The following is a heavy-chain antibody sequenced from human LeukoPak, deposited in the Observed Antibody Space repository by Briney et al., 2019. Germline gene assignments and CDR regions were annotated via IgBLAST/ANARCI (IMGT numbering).Heavy chain of an antibody. V-gene: IGHV1-2*04. CDR3: ARADHYDILTGLDY. CDR2: INPNSGGT. J-gene: IGHJ4*02. D-gene: IGHD3-9*01. Sequence: ASVKVSCKASGYTFTGYYMHWVRQAPGQGLEWMGWINPNSGGTNYAQKFQGWVTMTRDTSISTAYMELSRLRSDDTAVYYCARADHYDILTGLDYWGQGTLVTVSS. CDR1: GYTFTGYY.